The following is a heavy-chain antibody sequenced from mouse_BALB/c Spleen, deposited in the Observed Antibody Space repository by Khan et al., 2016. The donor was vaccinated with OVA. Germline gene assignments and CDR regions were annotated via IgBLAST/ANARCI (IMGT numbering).Heavy chain of an antibody. CDR1: GYSFTNYF. V-gene: IGHV1S34*01. CDR2: ITCNSGAT. Sequence: LVRTGSSVKISCKASGYSFTNYFIHWVKQSHGKGLEWIGFITCNSGATSYNQNFKGKATFTVDTYYSTAYMKFISLTSEDSSVYYFARNYDDDDYYGMDYWGQGTSVTVSS. D-gene: IGHD2-4*01. J-gene: IGHJ4*01. CDR3: ARNYDDDDYYGMDY.